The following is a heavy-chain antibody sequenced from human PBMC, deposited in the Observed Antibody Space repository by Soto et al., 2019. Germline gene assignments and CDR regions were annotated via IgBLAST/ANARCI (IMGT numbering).Heavy chain of an antibody. Sequence: QVQLVQSGAEVKKPGSSVKVSCKASGGTFSSYTISWVRQAPGQGLEWMGRIIPILGIANYAQKFQGRVTITADKSTSTAYMELSSLRSEDTAVYCCARDQAAAVDYYYGMDVWGQGTTVTVSS. D-gene: IGHD6-13*01. CDR3: ARDQAAAVDYYYGMDV. J-gene: IGHJ6*02. CDR1: GGTFSSYT. V-gene: IGHV1-69*08. CDR2: IIPILGIA.